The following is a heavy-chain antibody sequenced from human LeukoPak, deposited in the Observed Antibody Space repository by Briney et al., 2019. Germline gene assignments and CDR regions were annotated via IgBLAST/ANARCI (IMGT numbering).Heavy chain of an antibody. CDR3: AKDRGEYCSGGSCYFIDY. CDR2: IFFHGSNG. Sequence: GGSLRLSCAASGFTFTYFGMHWVRQAPGKGLEWVSFIFFHGSNGYYADSVKGRFTISRDNSKNTLFLQMNSLSADDTAVYHCAKDRGEYCSGGSCYFIDYWGQGTLVTVSS. J-gene: IGHJ4*02. D-gene: IGHD2-15*01. V-gene: IGHV3-30*02. CDR1: GFTFTYFG.